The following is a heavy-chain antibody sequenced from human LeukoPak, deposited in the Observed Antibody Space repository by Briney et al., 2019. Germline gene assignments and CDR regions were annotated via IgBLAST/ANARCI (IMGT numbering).Heavy chain of an antibody. J-gene: IGHJ6*03. CDR3: ARGPSSPFYMDV. Sequence: PGGSLRLSCAGSGFTFSDYTMHWVRQAPGKGLEYVSAITGNAGSTYHANSVKGRFTISRDNSKDTLYLQMGSLRAEDAAVYYCARGPSSPFYMDVWGKGTTVTISS. CDR2: ITGNAGST. CDR1: GFTFSDYT. V-gene: IGHV3-64*01.